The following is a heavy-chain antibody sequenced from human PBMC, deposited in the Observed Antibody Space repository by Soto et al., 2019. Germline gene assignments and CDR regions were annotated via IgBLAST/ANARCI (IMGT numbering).Heavy chain of an antibody. D-gene: IGHD1-26*01. CDR3: ARESKRRSYQRYSFDY. Sequence: GASVKVSCKASGGTFSSYAISWVRQAPGQGLEWMGGIIPIFGTANYAQKFQGRVTITADESTSTAYMELSSLRSEDTAVYYCARESKRRSYQRYSFDYCGQGPLVTVYS. CDR2: IIPIFGTA. V-gene: IGHV1-69*13. CDR1: GGTFSSYA. J-gene: IGHJ4*02.